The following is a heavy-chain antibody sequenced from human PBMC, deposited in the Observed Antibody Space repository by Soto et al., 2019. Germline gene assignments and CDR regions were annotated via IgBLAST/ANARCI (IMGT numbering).Heavy chain of an antibody. Sequence: PSETLSLTCTVSGGSISSYYWSWIRQPPGKGLEWIGYIYYSGSTNYNPSLKSRVTISVDTSKNQFSLKLSSVTAADTAVYYCARHVYGDYVWYSRWGQGTLVTVSS. J-gene: IGHJ4*02. CDR3: ARHVYGDYVWYSR. CDR1: GGSISSYY. D-gene: IGHD4-17*01. V-gene: IGHV4-59*08. CDR2: IYYSGST.